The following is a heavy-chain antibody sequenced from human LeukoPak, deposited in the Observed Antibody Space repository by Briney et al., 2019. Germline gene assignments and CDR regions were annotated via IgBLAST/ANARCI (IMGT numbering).Heavy chain of an antibody. CDR3: ARNIAVAGRGELVDY. V-gene: IGHV4-59*01. Sequence: PSETLSLTCTVSGGSISSYYWSWIRQPRGKGLEWIGYIYYSGSTNYNPSLKSRVTISVDTSKNQFSLKLSSVTAADTAVYYCARNIAVAGRGELVDYWGQETPVTVSS. CDR2: IYYSGST. CDR1: GGSISSYY. J-gene: IGHJ4*02. D-gene: IGHD6-19*01.